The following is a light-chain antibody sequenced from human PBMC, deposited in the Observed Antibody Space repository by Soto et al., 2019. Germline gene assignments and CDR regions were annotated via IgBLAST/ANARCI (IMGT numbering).Light chain of an antibody. CDR1: SSNIGNNY. Sequence: QSVLTQPPSVPAAPGQKVTISCSGSSSNIGNNYVSWYQQLPGTAPKLLIYDNNKRPSGIPDRFSGSKSGTSATLGITGLQTGDDADYYCGTWDSSLSAYVFGTGTKVTVL. V-gene: IGLV1-51*01. CDR2: DNN. CDR3: GTWDSSLSAYV. J-gene: IGLJ1*01.